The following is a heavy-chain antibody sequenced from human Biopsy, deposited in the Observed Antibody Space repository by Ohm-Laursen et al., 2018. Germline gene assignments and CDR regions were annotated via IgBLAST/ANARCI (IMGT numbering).Heavy chain of an antibody. Sequence: SLRLSCAASGFTFSDYYMSWIRQAPGKGLERVSYLTSGGSTTDYADSVKGRFTISRGNAKSSLFLQMNSLRAEDTAVYYCARDVEGFYSYAMDVWGQGTTVTVSS. CDR3: ARDVEGFYSYAMDV. V-gene: IGHV3-11*01. CDR1: GFTFSDYY. CDR2: LTSGGSTT. D-gene: IGHD5-24*01. J-gene: IGHJ6*02.